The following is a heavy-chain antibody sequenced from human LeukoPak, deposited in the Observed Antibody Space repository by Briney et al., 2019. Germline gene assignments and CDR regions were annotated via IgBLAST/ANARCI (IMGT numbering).Heavy chain of an antibody. CDR1: GASIRSHN. Sequence: SETLSLTCAVSGASIRSHNWSWTRKPQGKGLGWIGYTSGSISANPSLKSRVAVSLDPSQNQVSLSLTSVTAADTAVYYCARVLAIFGLDTTDFYMDVWGKGTTVTVSS. CDR3: ARVLAIFGLDTTDFYMDV. D-gene: IGHD3/OR15-3a*01. CDR2: TSGSI. V-gene: IGHV4-59*11. J-gene: IGHJ6*03.